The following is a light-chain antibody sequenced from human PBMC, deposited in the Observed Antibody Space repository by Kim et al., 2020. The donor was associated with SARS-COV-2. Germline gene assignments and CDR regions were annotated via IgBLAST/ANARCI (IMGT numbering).Light chain of an antibody. CDR3: QAWDSSTWV. J-gene: IGLJ3*02. V-gene: IGLV3-1*01. CDR1: KLGDKY. CDR2: QDT. Sequence: SYELTQPPSVSVSPGQTASITCSADKLGDKYVCWYQQRPGQSPVLVISQDTKRPSGIPERFSGSNSGNTATLTISATQAMDEADYYCQAWDSSTWVFGGGTQLTVL.